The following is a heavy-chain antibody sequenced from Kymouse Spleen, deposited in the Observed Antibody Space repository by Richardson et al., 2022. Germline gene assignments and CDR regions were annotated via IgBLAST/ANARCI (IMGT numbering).Heavy chain of an antibody. D-gene: IGHD3-9*01. CDR2: IYYSGST. CDR3: ARHDDILTGYGGYYYGMDV. J-gene: IGHJ6*02. V-gene: IGHV4-39*01. CDR1: GGSISSSSYY. Sequence: QLQLQESGPGLVKPSETLSLTCTVSGGSISSSSYYWGWIRQPPGKGLEWIGSIYYSGSTYYNPSLKSRVTISVDTSKNQFSLKLSSVTAADTAVYYCARHDDILTGYGGYYYGMDVWGQGTTVTVSS.